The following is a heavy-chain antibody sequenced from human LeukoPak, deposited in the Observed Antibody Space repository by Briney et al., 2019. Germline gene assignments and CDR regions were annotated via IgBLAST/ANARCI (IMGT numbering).Heavy chain of an antibody. J-gene: IGHJ4*02. V-gene: IGHV3-48*02. CDR3: ARASSQRWLQLGGD. CDR1: GFTFSRYW. Sequence: GGSLRLSCAASGFTFSRYWMSWVRQAPGKGLEWVSYISSSSSTIYYADSVKGRFTISRDNAKNSLYLQMNSLRDEDTAVYYCARASSQRWLQLGGDWGQGTLVTVSS. D-gene: IGHD5-24*01. CDR2: ISSSSSTI.